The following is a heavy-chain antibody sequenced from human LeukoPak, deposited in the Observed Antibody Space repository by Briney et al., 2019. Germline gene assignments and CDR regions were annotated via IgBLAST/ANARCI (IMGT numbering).Heavy chain of an antibody. CDR3: AKERYSGYDFDY. CDR2: IRYDGSNK. CDR1: GLTFSSYG. V-gene: IGHV3-30*02. Sequence: GGPLGLSCAASGLTFSSYGMHWVRQAPGKGLEWVAFIRYDGSNKYYADSVKGRFTISRDNSKNTLYLQMNSLRAEDTAVYYCAKERYSGYDFDYWGQGTLVTVSS. J-gene: IGHJ4*02. D-gene: IGHD5-12*01.